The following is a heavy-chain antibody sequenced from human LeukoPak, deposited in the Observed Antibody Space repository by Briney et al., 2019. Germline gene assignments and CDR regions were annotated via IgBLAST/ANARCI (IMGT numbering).Heavy chain of an antibody. CDR1: GGTFSSYA. CDR2: IIPIFGTA. Sequence: SVKVSCKASGGTFSSYAISWVRQAPGQGLEWMGGIIPIFGTANYAQKFQGRVTITADESTSTAYMELSSLRSEDTAVYYCASDIGSGSYTPHNWFDPWGQGTLVTVSS. D-gene: IGHD3-10*01. J-gene: IGHJ5*02. V-gene: IGHV1-69*01. CDR3: ASDIGSGSYTPHNWFDP.